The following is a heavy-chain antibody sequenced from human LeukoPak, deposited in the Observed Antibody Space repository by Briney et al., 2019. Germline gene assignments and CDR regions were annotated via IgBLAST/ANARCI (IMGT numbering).Heavy chain of an antibody. Sequence: PSETLSLTCAVYGGSFSGYYWSWIRQPPGKGLEWIGEINHSGSTNYNPSLKSRVTISVDTSKNQFSLKLSSVTAADTAVYYCARGPFTIFGVATGYYYGMDVWGQGTTVTVSS. D-gene: IGHD3-3*01. V-gene: IGHV4-34*01. CDR2: INHSGST. CDR1: GGSFSGYY. J-gene: IGHJ6*02. CDR3: ARGPFTIFGVATGYYYGMDV.